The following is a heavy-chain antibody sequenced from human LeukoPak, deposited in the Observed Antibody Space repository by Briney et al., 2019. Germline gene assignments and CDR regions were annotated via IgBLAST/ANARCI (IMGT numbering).Heavy chain of an antibody. D-gene: IGHD1-1*01. Sequence: AGGSLRLSCAASGFTFSNYWMHWVRQAPGKGLVWVSRINSDGTSTTYADSVKGRFTISRDNAKNTLYLQINSLGAEDTAVYYCARHNGNWNFGYWGQGTLVTVSS. CDR2: INSDGTST. V-gene: IGHV3-74*01. CDR1: GFTFSNYW. CDR3: ARHNGNWNFGY. J-gene: IGHJ4*02.